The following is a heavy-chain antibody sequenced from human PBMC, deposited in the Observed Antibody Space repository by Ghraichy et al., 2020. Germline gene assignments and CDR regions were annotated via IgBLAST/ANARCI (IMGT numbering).Heavy chain of an antibody. CDR1: GFTFTSYW. D-gene: IGHD6-25*01. V-gene: IGHV3-7*01. J-gene: IGHJ6*02. CDR2: IKQDGSEK. Sequence: GGSLRLSCAASGFTFTSYWMSWVRQAPGKGLEWVANIKQDGSEKYYVDSVKGRFTISRDNAKNSLYLQMNSLRAEDTAVYYCARSSRGGGYYYYYYGMDVWGQGTTVTVSS. CDR3: ARSSRGGGYYYYYYGMDV.